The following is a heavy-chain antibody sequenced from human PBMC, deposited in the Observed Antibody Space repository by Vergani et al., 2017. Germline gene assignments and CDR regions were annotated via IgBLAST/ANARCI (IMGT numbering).Heavy chain of an antibody. CDR3: AREXRDYNNYPGTFDI. CDR2: ISNSGNTI. CDR1: GFSFSDHY. V-gene: IGHV3-11*01. D-gene: IGHD5-24*01. Sequence: QVQLVESGGGLVKPGGSLRLSCAASGFSFSDHYMTWIRQAPGKGLEWVYYISNSGNTIEYADSVKGRFSISRDNAKSSLSLQMDSLRAEDTAVYYCAREXRDYNNYPGTFDIWGQGSMVTVSS. J-gene: IGHJ3*02.